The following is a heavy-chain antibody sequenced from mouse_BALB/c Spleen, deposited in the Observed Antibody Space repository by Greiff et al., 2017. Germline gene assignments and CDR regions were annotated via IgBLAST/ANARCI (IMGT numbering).Heavy chain of an antibody. Sequence: EGQLQESGPSLVKPSQTLSLTCSVTGDSITSGYWNWIRKFPGNKLEYMGYISYSGSTYYNPSLKSRISITRDTSKNQYYLQLNSVTTEDTATYYCARARRAYYYAMDYWGQGTSVTVSS. CDR1: GDSITSGY. J-gene: IGHJ4*01. D-gene: IGHD2-12*01. V-gene: IGHV3-8*02. CDR3: ARARRAYYYAMDY. CDR2: ISYSGST.